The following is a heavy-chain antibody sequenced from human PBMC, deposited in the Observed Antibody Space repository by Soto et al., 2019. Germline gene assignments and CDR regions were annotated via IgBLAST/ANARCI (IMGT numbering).Heavy chain of an antibody. CDR1: GYTFTNYG. CDR3: ERDHPFLVDTMSIDF. CDR2: ISPYNGHT. V-gene: IGHV1-18*01. Sequence: QVQLAQSGGEVKKLGASLKVSCKASGYTFTNYGISWVRQAPGQGLEWMGWISPYNGHTNSAQKFQDRMSMTTDTSTATAYMEWRSLRTDYTAVYYCERDHPFLVDTMSIDFWGQGTLVSVSS. D-gene: IGHD5-12*01. J-gene: IGHJ4*02.